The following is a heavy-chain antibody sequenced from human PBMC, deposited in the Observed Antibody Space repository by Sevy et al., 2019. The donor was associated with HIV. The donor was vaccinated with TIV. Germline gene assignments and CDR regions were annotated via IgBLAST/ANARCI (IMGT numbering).Heavy chain of an antibody. Sequence: GGSLRLSCAATGFTFSSYTMNWVRQAPGKGLEWVASISFSSNYIYYTDSLKGRFTISRDNAKNSLYLQMNSLRAEDTAVYYRAREDSKNWRYFDYWGQGTLVTVSS. V-gene: IGHV3-21*01. J-gene: IGHJ4*02. CDR3: AREDSKNWRYFDY. D-gene: IGHD1-1*01. CDR1: GFTFSSYT. CDR2: ISFSSNYI.